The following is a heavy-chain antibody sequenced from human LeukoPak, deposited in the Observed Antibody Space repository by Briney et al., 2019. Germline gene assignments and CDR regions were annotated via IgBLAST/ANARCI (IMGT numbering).Heavy chain of an antibody. CDR1: GFSFGSYG. J-gene: IGHJ2*01. V-gene: IGHV3-30*18. D-gene: IGHD6-19*01. CDR3: AKSAVAGTGYFDL. Sequence: GGSLRLSCAASGFSFGSYGLYWVRQAPGKGLEWVALITYDGSHKYYADSVKGRFTISRDNSKSTLYLQMNSVRVEETAVYYCAKSAVAGTGYFDLWGRGTLVTVSS. CDR2: ITYDGSHK.